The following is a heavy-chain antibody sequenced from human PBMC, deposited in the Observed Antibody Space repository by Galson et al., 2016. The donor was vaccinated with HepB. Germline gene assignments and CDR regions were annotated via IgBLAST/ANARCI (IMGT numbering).Heavy chain of an antibody. J-gene: IGHJ4*02. V-gene: IGHV3-48*02. CDR2: ISTTSSSI. CDR1: GFSFSTYS. Sequence: SLRLSCAASGFSFSTYSMNWVRQAPGKGLEWIAFISTTSSSIYCADSVKGRFSISRDSAKNSLYLQMNSLRDEDTAVYFCARGGHSGYEDYWGQGTLVTVSS. CDR3: ARGGHSGYEDY. D-gene: IGHD5-12*01.